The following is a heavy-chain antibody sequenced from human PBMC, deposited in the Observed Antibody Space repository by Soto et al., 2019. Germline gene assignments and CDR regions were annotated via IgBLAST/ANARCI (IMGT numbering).Heavy chain of an antibody. V-gene: IGHV4-34*01. CDR3: ARGGISHWAYFYYMDV. J-gene: IGHJ6*03. D-gene: IGHD2-21*01. CDR2: INHLGSI. Sequence: SETLSLTCVVSGGSLSDYFWSWIRQPPGMALEWIGEINHLGSIDYNPSLRSRVTMSVDTSKNQFSLTLNSVTAADTATYYCARGGISHWAYFYYMDVWDRGTTVTVSS. CDR1: GGSLSDYF.